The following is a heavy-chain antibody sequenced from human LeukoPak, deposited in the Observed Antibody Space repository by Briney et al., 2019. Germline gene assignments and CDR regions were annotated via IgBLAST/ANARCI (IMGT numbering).Heavy chain of an antibody. CDR2: INHSGST. Sequence: SETLSLTCAVYGASFSGYYWSWIRQPPGKGLEWIGEINHSGSTNYNPSLKSRVTISVDTSKNQFSLKLTSVTAADTAVYYCERGYDYGNYNDWGQGTLVTVSS. J-gene: IGHJ4*02. V-gene: IGHV4-34*01. CDR1: GASFSGYY. D-gene: IGHD4-11*01. CDR3: ERGYDYGNYND.